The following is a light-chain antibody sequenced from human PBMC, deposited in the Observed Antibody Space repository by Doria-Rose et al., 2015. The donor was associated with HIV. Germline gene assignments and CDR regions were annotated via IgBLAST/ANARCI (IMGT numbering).Light chain of an antibody. Sequence: DIQVTQSPSSLSASVGDRVTITCRASQGIGNSLAWYQQNPGKAPKLLLYAASRLESGVPSRFSGSGSGTDYTLTISSLQPEEFATYFCQQYYSTPYTFGQGTKLEIK. V-gene: IGKV1-NL1*01. J-gene: IGKJ2*01. CDR3: QQYYSTPYT. CDR1: QGIGNS. CDR2: AAS.